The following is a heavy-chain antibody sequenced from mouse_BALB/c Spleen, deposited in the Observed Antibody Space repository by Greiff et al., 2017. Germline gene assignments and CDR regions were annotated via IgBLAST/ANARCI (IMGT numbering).Heavy chain of an antibody. V-gene: IGHV1-4*01. CDR2: INPSSGYT. CDR1: GYTFTSYT. D-gene: IGHD2-5*01. Sequence: QVHVKQSGAELARPGASVKMSCKASGYTFTSYTMHWVKQRPGQGLEWIGYINPSSGYTNYNQKFKDKATLTADKSSSTAYMQLSSLTSEDSAVYDCASYSSNYEADWYFDVWGAGTTVTVSS. J-gene: IGHJ1*01. CDR3: ASYSSNYEADWYFDV.